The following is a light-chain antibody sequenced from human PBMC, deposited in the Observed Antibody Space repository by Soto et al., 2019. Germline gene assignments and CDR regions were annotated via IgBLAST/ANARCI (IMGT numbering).Light chain of an antibody. J-gene: IGLJ3*02. CDR2: DVS. V-gene: IGLV2-11*01. Sequence: QSVLTQPRSVSGSPGQSVTISCTGTSSDVGGYNYVSWYQQHPGKAPKLMIYDVSKRPSGVPDRFSGSKSGNTASLTISGLQDEDEADDYCCSYAGSYTWVFGGGTQLTVL. CDR3: CSYAGSYTWV. CDR1: SSDVGGYNY.